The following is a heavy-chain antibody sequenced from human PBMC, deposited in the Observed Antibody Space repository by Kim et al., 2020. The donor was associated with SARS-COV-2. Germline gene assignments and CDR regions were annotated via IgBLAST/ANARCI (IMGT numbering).Heavy chain of an antibody. Sequence: GGSLRLSCVASGLSISMFSLTWVRQAPGKGLEWVANINEDGSEKYYVDSVKGRFTISRDNAKNSTFLQLNSLRAEDTALYYCARDVGVEFDYWGQGTLVTVSS. CDR1: GLSISMFS. V-gene: IGHV3-7*03. CDR2: INEDGSEK. CDR3: ARDVGVEFDY. D-gene: IGHD2-2*01. J-gene: IGHJ4*02.